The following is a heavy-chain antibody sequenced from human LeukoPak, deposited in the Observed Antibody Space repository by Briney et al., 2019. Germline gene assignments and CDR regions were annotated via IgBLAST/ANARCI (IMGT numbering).Heavy chain of an antibody. J-gene: IGHJ3*02. Sequence: VESLKIYCQGSGYTFTRYWIGWVLQMPGKGLEWMGIINPGGSDTRYSPSFEGQVTMSADKPISTAYLQWSSLKASDTAMYYCARRIIVVAASTYAFDIWGQGTMVTVSS. CDR3: ARRIIVVAASTYAFDI. V-gene: IGHV5-51*01. CDR2: INPGGSDT. CDR1: GYTFTRYW. D-gene: IGHD2-15*01.